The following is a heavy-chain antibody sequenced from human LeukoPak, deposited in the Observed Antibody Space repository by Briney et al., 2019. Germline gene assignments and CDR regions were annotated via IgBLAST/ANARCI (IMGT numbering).Heavy chain of an antibody. Sequence: GASVTVSCKASGYTFTGYYMHWVRQAPGQGLEWMGWINPNSGGTNYAQKFQGRVTMTTDTSTSTAYMELRSLRSDDTAVYYCARGSDYYDSSDDAFDIWGQGTMVTVSS. CDR2: INPNSGGT. D-gene: IGHD3-22*01. CDR1: GYTFTGYY. V-gene: IGHV1-2*02. CDR3: ARGSDYYDSSDDAFDI. J-gene: IGHJ3*02.